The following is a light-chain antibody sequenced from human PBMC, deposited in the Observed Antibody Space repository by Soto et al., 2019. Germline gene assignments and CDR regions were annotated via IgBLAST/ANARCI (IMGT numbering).Light chain of an antibody. V-gene: IGLV7-46*01. J-gene: IGLJ2*01. CDR3: LLYYSGGRRV. CDR1: TGAVTSGHY. Sequence: QAVVTQEPSLTVSPGGTVTLTCGSSTGAVTSGHYPYWFQQKPGQAPRTLIYDTSNTHSWTPARFSGSLLGGKAALTLSGAQPEDEADYYCLLYYSGGRRVFGGGTQLTVL. CDR2: DTS.